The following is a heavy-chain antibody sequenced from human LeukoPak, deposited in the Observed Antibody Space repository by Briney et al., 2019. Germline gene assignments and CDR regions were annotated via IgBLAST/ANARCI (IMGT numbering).Heavy chain of an antibody. CDR3: ARRGYSYGSPFDY. CDR2: IFYSGST. Sequence: SETLSLTCTVSGGSISSSAYYWGWIRQPPGKGLEWIASIFYSGSTYYNPSLKSRVTISVDTSKNQFSLKLSSVTAADTAVYYCARRGYSYGSPFDYWGQGTLVTVPS. D-gene: IGHD5-18*01. V-gene: IGHV4-39*07. CDR1: GGSISSSAYY. J-gene: IGHJ4*02.